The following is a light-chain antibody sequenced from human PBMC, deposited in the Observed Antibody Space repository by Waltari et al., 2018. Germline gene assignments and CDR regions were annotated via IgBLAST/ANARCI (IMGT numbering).Light chain of an antibody. J-gene: IGLJ2*01. CDR1: SLRSYY. CDR3: HSRDASGVGGS. Sequence: SSELTQDPAVSVAMGQTVRITCQGDSLRSYYASWYQQRPGQAPILVMYDKNNRPPGFPDRFSGSSSDNTASLTITGAQAEDEASYYCHSRDASGVGGSFGGGTKLTVL. V-gene: IGLV3-19*01. CDR2: DKN.